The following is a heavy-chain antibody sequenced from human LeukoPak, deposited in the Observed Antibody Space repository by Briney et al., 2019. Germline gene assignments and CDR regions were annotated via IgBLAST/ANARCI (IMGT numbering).Heavy chain of an antibody. D-gene: IGHD2-2*01. V-gene: IGHV3-30-3*01. Sequence: GGSLRLSCAPSGFTFSSYAMHWARQPPGKGLEWVAVISYDGRNKYYADSVKGRFTISRDNSKNTLYLQMNSLRAEDTAVYYCARGFIVVVPAASYWGQGTLVTVSS. J-gene: IGHJ4*02. CDR1: GFTFSSYA. CDR3: ARGFIVVVPAASY. CDR2: ISYDGRNK.